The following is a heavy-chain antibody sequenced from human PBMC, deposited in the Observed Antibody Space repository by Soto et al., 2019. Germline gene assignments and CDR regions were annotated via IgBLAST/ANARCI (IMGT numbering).Heavy chain of an antibody. V-gene: IGHV3-30*03. J-gene: IGHJ4*02. Sequence: GGSLRLSCAASGFSFSSYGMHWVRQAPGKGLEWVAVISNDGSEKYYADSVKGRFTVSRDNSKNTLSLRMNSLRAEDTAVYYCARRDGYNFWTFDYWGQGSLVTVSS. D-gene: IGHD5-12*01. CDR2: ISNDGSEK. CDR1: GFSFSSYG. CDR3: ARRDGYNFWTFDY.